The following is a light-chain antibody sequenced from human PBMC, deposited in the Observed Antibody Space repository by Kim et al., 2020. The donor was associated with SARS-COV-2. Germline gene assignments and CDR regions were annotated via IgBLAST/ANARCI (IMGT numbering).Light chain of an antibody. CDR3: QQYYSWPPLT. CDR1: QSVSSS. V-gene: IGKV3-15*01. Sequence: SPGEGATLSCRASQSVSSSLAWYKQKPGQAPRLIIHGASTRATGIPARFSATGSGTEFTLTISSLQSEDFATYYCQQYYSWPPLTFGGGTKVDIK. J-gene: IGKJ4*01. CDR2: GAS.